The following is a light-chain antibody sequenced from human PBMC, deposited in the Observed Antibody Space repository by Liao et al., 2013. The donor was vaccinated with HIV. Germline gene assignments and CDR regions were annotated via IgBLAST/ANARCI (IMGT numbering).Light chain of an antibody. J-gene: IGLJ2*01. CDR2: QDT. V-gene: IGLV3-1*01. Sequence: SYELTQPPSVSVSPGQTASIPCSGDKLGERYACWYQQKPGQSPVLVIYQDTKRPSGIPERFSGSNSGNTATLTISGTQAMDEADYYCQAWDSSTARFGGGTKLTVL. CDR3: QAWDSSTAR. CDR1: KLGERY.